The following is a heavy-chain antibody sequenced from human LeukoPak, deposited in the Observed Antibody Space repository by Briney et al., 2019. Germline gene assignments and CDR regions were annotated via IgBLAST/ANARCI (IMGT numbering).Heavy chain of an antibody. CDR2: INPNSSGT. D-gene: IGHD3-22*01. V-gene: IGHV1-2*02. CDR3: ARGFDDSSGYPQGY. Sequence: ASVKVSCKASGYTFTGYYMHWVRQAPGQGLEWVGWINPNSSGTNYAQKFQGRVTLTRATAISTAYLELSMMSSGDTAASYCARGFDDSSGYPQGYWGQGTLVTVSS. CDR1: GYTFTGYY. J-gene: IGHJ4*02.